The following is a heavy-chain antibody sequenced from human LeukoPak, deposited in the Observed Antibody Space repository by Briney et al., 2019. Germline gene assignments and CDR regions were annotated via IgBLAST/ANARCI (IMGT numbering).Heavy chain of an antibody. V-gene: IGHV4-59*08. Sequence: SETLSLTCTVSGGSISNYYWSWIRQPPGKELEWIGYIYYSGSTNYNPSLKSRVTISVDTSKNQFSLKLSSVTAADTAVFYCARGRRWSDYWGQGTLVTVSS. D-gene: IGHD5-24*01. CDR3: ARGRRWSDY. CDR1: GGSISNYY. J-gene: IGHJ4*02. CDR2: IYYSGST.